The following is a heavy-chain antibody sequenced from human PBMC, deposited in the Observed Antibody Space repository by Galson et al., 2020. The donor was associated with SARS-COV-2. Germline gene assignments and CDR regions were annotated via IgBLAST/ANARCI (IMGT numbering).Heavy chain of an antibody. Sequence: GESLKTPRAAPGITVRSHYKRWVRQAPGKGLEWVSVIYSGGSTYYADSVKGRFTISRDNSKNTLYIQMNSLRAEDTAVYYCARDYRDIVWGQGTLVTVSS. CDR3: ARDYRDIV. D-gene: IGHD2-15*01. CDR2: IYSGGST. V-gene: IGHV3-66*01. J-gene: IGHJ4*02. CDR1: GITVRSHY.